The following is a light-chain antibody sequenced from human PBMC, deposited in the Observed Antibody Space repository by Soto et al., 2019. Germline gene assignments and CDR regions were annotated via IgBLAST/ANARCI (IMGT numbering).Light chain of an antibody. Sequence: VLTQSPGIMSLSPGERATLSCRASQSISSNFLAWYQQRPGQAPRLLTYGASTRATGIPDRFSGSGSETDFSLTIRSLEPEDFALYYCQQYDTSPITFGQGTRLQIK. V-gene: IGKV3-20*01. CDR3: QQYDTSPIT. J-gene: IGKJ5*01. CDR2: GAS. CDR1: QSISSNF.